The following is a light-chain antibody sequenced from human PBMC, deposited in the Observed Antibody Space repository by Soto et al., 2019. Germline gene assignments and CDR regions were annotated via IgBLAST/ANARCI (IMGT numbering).Light chain of an antibody. J-gene: IGKJ1*01. V-gene: IGKV1-5*01. CDR1: QTISGW. Sequence: DIQMTHSPSTLSASVVDTFTITCRASQTISGWLAWYQQRPGKAPNLLIFDASTLESGVPSRFSGSGSGTTFTLTISSLQSDDFATYYCLQYNGYYRTFGQGTKVDIK. CDR3: LQYNGYYRT. CDR2: DAS.